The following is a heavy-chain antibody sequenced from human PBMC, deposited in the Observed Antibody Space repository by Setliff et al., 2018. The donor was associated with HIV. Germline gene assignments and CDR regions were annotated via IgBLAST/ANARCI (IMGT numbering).Heavy chain of an antibody. J-gene: IGHJ6*03. D-gene: IGHD6-19*01. CDR1: GGSFTGYY. V-gene: IGHV4-34*01. Sequence: SETLSLTCAVYGGSFTGYYWNWIRQPPGKGLEWIGEINRIGTTDYSPSLKSRVTISVDTSKNQFSLKLSSVTAADTAVYYCAKGVAGLQYYYYYMDVWGKGTTVTVSS. CDR3: AKGVAGLQYYYYYMDV. CDR2: INRIGTT.